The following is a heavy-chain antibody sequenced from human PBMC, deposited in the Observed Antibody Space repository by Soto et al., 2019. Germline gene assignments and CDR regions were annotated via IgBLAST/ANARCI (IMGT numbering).Heavy chain of an antibody. D-gene: IGHD6-6*01. CDR2: IIPIFGTA. J-gene: IGHJ4*02. CDR3: AFALSTIAARPGSDY. Sequence: ASVKVSCKASGGTFSSYAISWVRQAPGQGLEWMGGIIPIFGTANYAQKFQGRVTITADESTSAAYMELSSLRSEDTAVYYCAFALSTIAARPGSDYWGQGTLVTVSS. V-gene: IGHV1-69*13. CDR1: GGTFSSYA.